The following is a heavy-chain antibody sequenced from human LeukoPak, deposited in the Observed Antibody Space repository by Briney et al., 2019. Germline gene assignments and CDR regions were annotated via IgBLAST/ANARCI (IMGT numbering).Heavy chain of an antibody. J-gene: IGHJ5*02. CDR2: INYSGSI. CDR1: GESFNGFR. Sequence: SETLSLTCAVYGESFNGFRWTWIRQSPGKGLEWIGDINYSGSINYNPSLESRVTIPVDTSKNQFSLKLNSVTAADTAVYYCARHYGPWGQGTLVTVSS. V-gene: IGHV4-34*01. CDR3: ARHYGP. D-gene: IGHD3-16*01.